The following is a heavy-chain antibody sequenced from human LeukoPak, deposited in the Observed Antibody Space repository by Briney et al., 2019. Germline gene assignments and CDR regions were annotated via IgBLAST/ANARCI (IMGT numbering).Heavy chain of an antibody. CDR1: GGSISSSAYH. CDR2: IHYSGTT. J-gene: IGHJ4*02. V-gene: IGHV4-39*01. Sequence: PSETLSLTCTVSGGSISSSAYHWGWIRQPPGKGLEWIGSIHYSGTTYYNPSLKSRVTMSVHTSKNQFSLKLSSVTAADTAVYYCARQYSGYSYGYWYYWGQGTLVTVSS. D-gene: IGHD5-18*01. CDR3: ARQYSGYSYGYWYY.